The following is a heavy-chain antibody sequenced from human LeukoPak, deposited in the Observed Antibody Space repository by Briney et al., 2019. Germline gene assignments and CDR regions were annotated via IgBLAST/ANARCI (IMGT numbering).Heavy chain of an antibody. V-gene: IGHV3-21*01. CDR3: ARDGMEMSTNPPDY. Sequence: GGSLRLSCAASGFTFSTYTMNWVRQAPGKGLEWVSTIGSSSTYIYYADSVKGRFTISRDNAKNSLYLQMDSLRAEDTAVYCCARDGMEMSTNPPDYWGQGTLVTVSS. D-gene: IGHD5/OR15-5a*01. CDR1: GFTFSTYT. CDR2: IGSSSTYI. J-gene: IGHJ4*02.